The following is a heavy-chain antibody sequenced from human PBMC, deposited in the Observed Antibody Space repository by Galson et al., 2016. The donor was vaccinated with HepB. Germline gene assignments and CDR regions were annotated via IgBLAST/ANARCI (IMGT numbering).Heavy chain of an antibody. Sequence: SLRLSCAASGFTVSSSYMSWVRQAPGKGLEWVSVIYSGGNTHYADSVKGRFTISRDNPKNTVNLQMNKLRAEDTAVYYCARGGEVVPADIVRSGWTSFDYWGHGPLVPVSS. CDR3: ARGGEVVPADIVRSGWTSFDY. CDR2: IYSGGNT. D-gene: IGHD2-2*01. CDR1: GFTVSSSY. V-gene: IGHV3-66*01. J-gene: IGHJ4*01.